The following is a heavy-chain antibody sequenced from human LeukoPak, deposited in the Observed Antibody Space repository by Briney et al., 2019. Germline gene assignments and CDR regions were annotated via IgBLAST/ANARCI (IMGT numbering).Heavy chain of an antibody. Sequence: ASVKVSCKASGYTLTDYYMHWVRQAPGQGLEWIGRINPNSGGTNYAQKFQGRVTMTRDTSISTVYMELSRLRSDDTAVYYCARVGYYESSGYYEYWGQGTLVTVSS. CDR2: INPNSGGT. D-gene: IGHD3-22*01. CDR1: GYTLTDYY. V-gene: IGHV1-2*06. CDR3: ARVGYYESSGYYEY. J-gene: IGHJ4*02.